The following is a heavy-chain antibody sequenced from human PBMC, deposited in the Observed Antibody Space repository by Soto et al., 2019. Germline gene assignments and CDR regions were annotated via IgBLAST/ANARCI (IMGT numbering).Heavy chain of an antibody. J-gene: IGHJ4*02. CDR3: AHRPRGYSYHFDY. Sequence: QITLKESGPTLVKPTQTLTLTCTFSGFSLTTRGVGVGWIRQPPGKALEWLALIYWDDDEDYSPSLKSRLTITKDPSKNQVVLTMINMDPVDTATYYCAHRPRGYSYHFDYWGQGTLVTVSS. CDR1: GFSLTTRGVG. D-gene: IGHD5-18*01. V-gene: IGHV2-5*02. CDR2: IYWDDDE.